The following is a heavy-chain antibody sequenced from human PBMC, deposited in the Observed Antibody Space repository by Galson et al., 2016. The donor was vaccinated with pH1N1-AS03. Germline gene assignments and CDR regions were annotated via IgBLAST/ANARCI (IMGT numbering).Heavy chain of an antibody. Sequence: TLSLTCAVSGGSISSASDSWTWIRQPAGQGLDWIGRIYTTGRTNYNPSLKSRVTISVDTSKNQFSLQLSCVTAADTAVYYCSRVVYNYALYFDLWGRGTLVTVSS. CDR2: IYTTGRT. CDR1: GGSISSASDS. V-gene: IGHV4-61*02. J-gene: IGHJ2*01. CDR3: SRVVYNYALYFDL. D-gene: IGHD1-1*01.